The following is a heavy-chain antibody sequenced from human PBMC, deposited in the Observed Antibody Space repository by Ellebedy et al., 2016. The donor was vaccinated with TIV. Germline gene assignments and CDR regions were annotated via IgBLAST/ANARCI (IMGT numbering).Heavy chain of an antibody. J-gene: IGHJ4*02. CDR3: ARVNPGGSNYFDY. CDR2: IYYSGST. V-gene: IGHV4-59*01. D-gene: IGHD1-26*01. CDR1: GGSISSYY. Sequence: GSLRLSXTVSGGSISSYYWSWIRQPPGKGLEWIGYIYYSGSTNYNPSLKSRVTISVDTSKNQFSLKLSSVTAADTAVYYCARVNPGGSNYFDYWGQGTLVTVSS.